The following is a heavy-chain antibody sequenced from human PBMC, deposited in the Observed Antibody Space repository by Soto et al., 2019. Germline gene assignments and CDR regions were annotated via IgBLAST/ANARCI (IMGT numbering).Heavy chain of an antibody. CDR2: TNYI. V-gene: IGHV3-21*06. CDR3: ARDPSIVVVTAIGMDV. D-gene: IGHD2-21*02. Sequence: TNYIYYGDSMKGRFTISRDNAKNSLYLEMNSLRAEDTAVYYCARDPSIVVVTAIGMDVWGQGTTVTVSS. J-gene: IGHJ6*02.